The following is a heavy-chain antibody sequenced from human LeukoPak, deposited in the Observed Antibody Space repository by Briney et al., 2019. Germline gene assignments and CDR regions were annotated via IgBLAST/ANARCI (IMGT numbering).Heavy chain of an antibody. V-gene: IGHV3-64*01. J-gene: IGHJ4*02. D-gene: IGHD2-2*01. CDR2: IDSIGDST. Sequence: GGSLRLSCAASGFTFNSYAMQWVRHAPWKGLEYVSGIDSIGDSTYYANSVKGRFSISRDNSKNTVYLQMDGLKAEDMAVHYCARADCSSSSCYTVSYWGQGTLVTVSS. CDR3: ARADCSSSSCYTVSY. CDR1: GFTFNSYA.